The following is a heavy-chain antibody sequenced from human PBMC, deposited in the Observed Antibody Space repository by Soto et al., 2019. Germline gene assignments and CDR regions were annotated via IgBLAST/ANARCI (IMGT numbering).Heavy chain of an antibody. V-gene: IGHV1-69*01. D-gene: IGHD3-22*01. J-gene: IGHJ4*02. CDR1: GGTFSRHA. CDR3: ARGWGYDSNDYYYAY. Sequence: QVQLVQSGAEVRKPGSSVKVSCKASGGTFSRHAISWMRQAPGQGLEWMGGIIPIFGTANHAQKFQGIVTIIADESTSTVYMELSSLRSDDTAMYYCARGWGYDSNDYYYAYWGQGTLVIVSS. CDR2: IIPIFGTA.